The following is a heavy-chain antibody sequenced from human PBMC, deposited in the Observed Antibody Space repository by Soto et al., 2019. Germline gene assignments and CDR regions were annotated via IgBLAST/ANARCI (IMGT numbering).Heavy chain of an antibody. V-gene: IGHV4-59*01. D-gene: IGHD3-3*01. Sequence: SETLSLTCTVSGFSISSYYWSWIRQPPGKGLEWIGYIYYSGSTNYNPSLKSRVTLSVDTSKNQFSLKLSSVTAADTAVYYCARGTLFLEWPWGQGTLVTVSS. CDR2: IYYSGST. CDR1: GFSISSYY. CDR3: ARGTLFLEWP. J-gene: IGHJ4*02.